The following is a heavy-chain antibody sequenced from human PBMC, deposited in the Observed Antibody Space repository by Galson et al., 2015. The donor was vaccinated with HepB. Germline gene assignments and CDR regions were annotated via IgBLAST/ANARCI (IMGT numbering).Heavy chain of an antibody. D-gene: IGHD3-22*01. J-gene: IGHJ5*02. V-gene: IGHV3-23*01. CDR1: GFTFSSYA. CDR3: AKGRDLVVGTEFDP. CDR2: ISGSGGST. Sequence: SLRLSCAASGFTFSSYAMNWVRQAPGKGLEWVSGISGSGGSTFYADSVKGRFTISRDNSKNTLYLQMNSLRAEDTAVYYCAKGRDLVVGTEFDPWDQGTLVSVSS.